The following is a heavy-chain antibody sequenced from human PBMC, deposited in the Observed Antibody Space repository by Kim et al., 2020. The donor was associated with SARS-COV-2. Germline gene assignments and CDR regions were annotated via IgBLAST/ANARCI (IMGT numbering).Heavy chain of an antibody. CDR2: VYFDTGST. CDR3: ARNTPGTTEDS. CDR1: GASISPYY. Sequence: SETLSLTCAVSGASISPYYWSWNRQLPAKVLEWIGYVYFDTGSTTYNPSLESRVTVSLDTSKKQFSLRLTSVTAADTAVYYCARNTPGTTEDSWGQGTLV. D-gene: IGHD1-1*01. J-gene: IGHJ4*02. V-gene: IGHV4-59*13.